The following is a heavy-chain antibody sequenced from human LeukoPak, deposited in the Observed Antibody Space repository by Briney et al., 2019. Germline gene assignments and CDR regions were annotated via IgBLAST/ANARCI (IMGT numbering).Heavy chain of an antibody. CDR2: ISGSGGST. CDR1: GLTFSSYA. V-gene: IGHV3-23*01. D-gene: IGHD3-3*01. Sequence: GGSLRLSCAASGLTFSSYAMSWVRQAPGKGLEWVSAISGSGGSTYYADSVKGRFTISRDNSKNTLYLQMNSLRAEDTAVYYCAKLPIRSGYYTYFDYWGQGTLVTVSS. J-gene: IGHJ4*02. CDR3: AKLPIRSGYYTYFDY.